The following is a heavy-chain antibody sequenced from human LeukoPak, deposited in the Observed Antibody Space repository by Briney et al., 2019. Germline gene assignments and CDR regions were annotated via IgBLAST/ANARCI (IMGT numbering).Heavy chain of an antibody. CDR3: AKEAAAAGTFLDY. CDR1: GFTFSSYG. Sequence: PGGSLRLSCAASGFTFSSYGMHWVRQAPGKGLEWVAFIRYDGSNKYYADSVKGRFTISRDNSKNTLYLQMNSLRAEDMAVYYCAKEAAAAGTFLDYWGQGTLVTVSS. J-gene: IGHJ4*02. CDR2: IRYDGSNK. V-gene: IGHV3-30*02. D-gene: IGHD6-13*01.